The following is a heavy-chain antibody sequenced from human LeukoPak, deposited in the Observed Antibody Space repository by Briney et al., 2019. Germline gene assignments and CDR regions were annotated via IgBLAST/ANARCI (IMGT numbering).Heavy chain of an antibody. Sequence: SQTLSLTCAISGDSVSSNSAAWNWIRQSPSRGLEWLVRTYYRSKWYNDYAVSVKSRITINPDTSKNQFSLQLNSVTPVDTAVYYCARGGRKGDYSAFDYWGQGTLVTVSS. V-gene: IGHV6-1*01. CDR2: TYYRSKWYN. D-gene: IGHD4-17*01. CDR1: GDSVSSNSAA. J-gene: IGHJ4*02. CDR3: ARGGRKGDYSAFDY.